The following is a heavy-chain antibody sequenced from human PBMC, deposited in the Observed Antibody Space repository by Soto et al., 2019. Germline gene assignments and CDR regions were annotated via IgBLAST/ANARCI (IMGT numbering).Heavy chain of an antibody. CDR1: GFTFSDYY. J-gene: IGHJ3*02. CDR2: ISSSGAGV. D-gene: IGHD2-15*01. Sequence: QVQLVESGGGLVTPGGSLRLSCAASGFTFSDYYMTWIRQAPGKGLEWVSYISSSGAGVYYPDSVKGRFTISRDNAKRSLYLQMSNLRAEDTAVYYCARAYSDAFDIWGQGTMVTVSS. V-gene: IGHV3-11*01. CDR3: ARAYSDAFDI.